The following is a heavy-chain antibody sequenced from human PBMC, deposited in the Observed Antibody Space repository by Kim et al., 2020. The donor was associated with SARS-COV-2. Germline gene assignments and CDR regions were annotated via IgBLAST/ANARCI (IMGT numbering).Heavy chain of an antibody. V-gene: IGHV3-48*03. J-gene: IGHJ6*02. Sequence: ADSVKGRFTISRDNAKNSLYLQMNSLRAEDTAVYYCGGSGSFLLYYGMDVWGQGTTVTVSS. D-gene: IGHD3-10*01. CDR3: GGSGSFLLYYGMDV.